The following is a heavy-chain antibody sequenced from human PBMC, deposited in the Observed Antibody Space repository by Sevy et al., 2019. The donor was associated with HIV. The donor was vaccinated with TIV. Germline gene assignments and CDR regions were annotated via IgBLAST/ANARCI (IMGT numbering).Heavy chain of an antibody. CDR3: ARERYDSSSEIEGNWFDP. V-gene: IGHV3-33*01. CDR2: IWYDGSNK. CDR1: GFTFSSYG. D-gene: IGHD6-6*01. J-gene: IGHJ5*02. Sequence: GGSLRLSCAASGFTFSSYGMHWVRQAPGKGLEWVAVIWYDGSNKYYADSVKGRFTISRDNSKYTLYLQMNSLRAEDTAVYYCARERYDSSSEIEGNWFDPWGQGTLVTVSS.